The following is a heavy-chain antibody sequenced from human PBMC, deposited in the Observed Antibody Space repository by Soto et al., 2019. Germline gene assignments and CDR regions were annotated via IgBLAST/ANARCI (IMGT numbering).Heavy chain of an antibody. CDR3: ARGSAGSYYYGSGSYYYGMDV. V-gene: IGHV1-8*01. Sequence: ASVKVSCKASGYTFTSYDINWVRQATGQGLEWMGWMNPNSGNTGYAQKFQGRVTMTRNTSISTAYMELSSLRSEDTAVYYCARGSAGSYYYGSGSYYYGMDVWGQGTTVTVSS. CDR2: MNPNSGNT. CDR1: GYTFTSYD. D-gene: IGHD3-10*01. J-gene: IGHJ6*02.